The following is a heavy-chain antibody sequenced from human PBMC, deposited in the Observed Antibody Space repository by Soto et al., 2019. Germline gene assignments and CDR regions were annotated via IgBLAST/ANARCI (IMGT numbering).Heavy chain of an antibody. CDR2: INHSGGT. Sequence: SETLSLTCAVYGGSFSGYYWSWIRQPPGKGLEWIGEINHSGGTNYNPSLKSRVTISVDTSKNQFSLKLSSVTAADTAVYYCARGNIYYYGSGVIISHYFDYWGQGTLVT. CDR1: GGSFSGYY. V-gene: IGHV4-34*01. CDR3: ARGNIYYYGSGVIISHYFDY. J-gene: IGHJ4*02. D-gene: IGHD3-10*01.